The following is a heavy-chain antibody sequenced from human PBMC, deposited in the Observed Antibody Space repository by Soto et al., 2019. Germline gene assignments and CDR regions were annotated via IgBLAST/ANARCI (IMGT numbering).Heavy chain of an antibody. CDR3: ARTTYYYDSSGYLYYFDY. CDR2: IYYSGST. Sequence: SETLSLTCTVSGGSISSYYWSWIRQPPGKGLEWIGYIYYSGSTNYNPSLKSRVTISVDTSKNQFSLKLSSVTAADTAVYYCARTTYYYDSSGYLYYFDYWGQGTLVTVS. V-gene: IGHV4-59*01. D-gene: IGHD3-22*01. CDR1: GGSISSYY. J-gene: IGHJ4*02.